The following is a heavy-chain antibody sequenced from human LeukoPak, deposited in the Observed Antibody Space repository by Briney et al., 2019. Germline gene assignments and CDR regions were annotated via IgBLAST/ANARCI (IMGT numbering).Heavy chain of an antibody. CDR2: IYYSGST. D-gene: IGHD6-19*01. CDR3: ARHSSGWPYNWFDP. CDR1: GGSISSGDYY. J-gene: IGHJ5*02. V-gene: IGHV4-30-4*08. Sequence: SETLSLTCTVSGGSISSGDYYWSWIRQPPGKGLEWIGYIYYSGSTYYNPSLKSRVTISVDTSKNQFSLKLSSVTAADTAVYYCARHSSGWPYNWFDPWGQGTLVTVSS.